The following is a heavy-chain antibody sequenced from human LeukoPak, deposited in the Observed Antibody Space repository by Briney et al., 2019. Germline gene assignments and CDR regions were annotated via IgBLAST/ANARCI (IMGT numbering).Heavy chain of an antibody. CDR3: ARDWASIGGTGRALDY. D-gene: IGHD3/OR15-3a*01. CDR1: GFTFSNYW. J-gene: IGHJ4*02. Sequence: PEGSLRLSCATSGFTFSNYWMSWVRQAPGKGLEWVANIKGDGSEKNYVDSVKGRFTISRDNSRNSLYVQMNSLRVEDTAVYYCARDWASIGGTGRALDYWGQGILVTVSS. V-gene: IGHV3-7*01. CDR2: IKGDGSEK.